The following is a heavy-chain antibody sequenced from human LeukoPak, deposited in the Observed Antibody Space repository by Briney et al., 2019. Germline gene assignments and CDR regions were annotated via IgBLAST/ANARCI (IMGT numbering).Heavy chain of an antibody. J-gene: IGHJ4*02. CDR3: ARATTASARDH. V-gene: IGHV3-7*01. CDR1: GFNFRAYW. Sequence: PGGSLRLSCAASGFNFRAYWMSWARQVPGKGREWVASLNQDADSEYYVDSVKGRFTISRDNAKNSLYLQMDSQRVEHTAVYYCARATTASARDHWGQGTLVTVSS. D-gene: IGHD1-14*01. CDR2: LNQDADSE.